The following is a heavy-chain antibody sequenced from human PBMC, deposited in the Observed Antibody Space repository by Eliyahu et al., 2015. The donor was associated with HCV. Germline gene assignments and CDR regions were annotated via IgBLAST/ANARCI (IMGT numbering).Heavy chain of an antibody. Sequence: QVQLVQSGAEVKKPGASVKVSCKASGYTFTSYGISWVRQAPGQGLEWMGWISAYNGNTNYAQKLQGRVTMTTDTSTSTAYMELRSLRSDDTAVYYCAREYYDFWSGYYPVYYYGMDVWGQGTTVTVSS. CDR1: GYTFTSYG. V-gene: IGHV1-18*01. D-gene: IGHD3-3*01. J-gene: IGHJ6*02. CDR3: AREYYDFWSGYYPVYYYGMDV. CDR2: ISAYNGNT.